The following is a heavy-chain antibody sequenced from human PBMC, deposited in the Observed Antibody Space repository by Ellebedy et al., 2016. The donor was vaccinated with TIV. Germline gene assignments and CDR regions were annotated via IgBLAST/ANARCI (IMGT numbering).Heavy chain of an antibody. D-gene: IGHD2-8*01. CDR1: GATFSSYA. J-gene: IGHJ4*02. CDR2: IIPIFETA. V-gene: IGHV1-69*05. Sequence: ATSVKVSCKASGATFSSYAISWVRQAPGQGLEWMGGIIPIFETANYAQKFQGRVTMTTDTSTSTAYMELRSLRSDDTAVYYCARDLRGSLKGGYWGQGTLVTVSS. CDR3: ARDLRGSLKGGY.